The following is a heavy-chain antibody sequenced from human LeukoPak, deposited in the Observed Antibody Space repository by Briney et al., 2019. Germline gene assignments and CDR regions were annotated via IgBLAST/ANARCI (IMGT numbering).Heavy chain of an antibody. J-gene: IGHJ4*02. CDR1: GFTFSDYY. Sequence: GGSLRLSCAASGFTFSDYYMSWIRQAPGKGLEWVSYISSSGSTIYHADSVKGRFTISRDNAKNSLYLQMNSLRAEDTAVYYCARDFSRITIFDLDYWGQGTLVTVSS. V-gene: IGHV3-11*04. CDR2: ISSSGSTI. D-gene: IGHD3-3*01. CDR3: ARDFSRITIFDLDY.